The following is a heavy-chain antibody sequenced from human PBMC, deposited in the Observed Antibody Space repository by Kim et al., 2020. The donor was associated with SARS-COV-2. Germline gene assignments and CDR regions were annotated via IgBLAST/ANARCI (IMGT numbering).Heavy chain of an antibody. J-gene: IGHJ4*02. Sequence: TYYSDSVKGRFTISRDNSKNKLYLQMNSLRAEDTAVYYCAKTPYGDPIDYWGQGTLVTVSS. CDR3: AKTPYGDPIDY. D-gene: IGHD4-17*01. V-gene: IGHV3-23*01. CDR2: T.